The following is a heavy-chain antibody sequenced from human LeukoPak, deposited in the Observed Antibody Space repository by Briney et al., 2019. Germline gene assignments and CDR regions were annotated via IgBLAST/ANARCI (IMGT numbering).Heavy chain of an antibody. CDR1: GGTFSSYA. CDR2: IIPIFGTA. CDR3: ARGIHSYYYDSSGYYSYDY. D-gene: IGHD3-22*01. Sequence: SVKVSCKESGGTFSSYAISWVRQAPGQGLEWMGRIIPIFGTANYAQKFQGRVTITTDESTSTAYMELSSLRSEDTAVYYCARGIHSYYYDSSGYYSYDYWGQGTLVTVSS. J-gene: IGHJ4*02. V-gene: IGHV1-69*05.